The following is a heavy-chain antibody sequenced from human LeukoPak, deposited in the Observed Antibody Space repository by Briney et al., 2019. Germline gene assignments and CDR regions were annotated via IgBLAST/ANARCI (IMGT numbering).Heavy chain of an antibody. V-gene: IGHV3-33*01. CDR3: ARDLNCGGDCYPPGY. Sequence: PGRSLSLSCAASGFTFSSYGMHWVRQAPGKGLEWVAVIWYDGSNKVYADSVKGRFTISRDNSKNTLYLQMNSLRADDTAVYYCARDLNCGGDCYPPGYWGQGTLVTVSS. D-gene: IGHD2-21*02. J-gene: IGHJ4*02. CDR2: IWYDGSNK. CDR1: GFTFSSYG.